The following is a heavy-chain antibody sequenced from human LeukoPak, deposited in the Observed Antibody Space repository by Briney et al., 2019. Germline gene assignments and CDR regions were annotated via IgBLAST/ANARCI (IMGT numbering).Heavy chain of an antibody. D-gene: IGHD5-18*01. CDR2: INWNGGST. CDR3: ARARYSYAPYYFDY. CDR1: GFTFDDYG. J-gene: IGHJ4*02. Sequence: GGSLRLSCAASGFTFDDYGMSWVRQAPGKGLEWVSGINWNGGSTGYADSVKGRFTISRDNAKNSLYLQMNSLRAEDTALYYCARARYSYAPYYFDYWGQGTLVTVSS. V-gene: IGHV3-20*04.